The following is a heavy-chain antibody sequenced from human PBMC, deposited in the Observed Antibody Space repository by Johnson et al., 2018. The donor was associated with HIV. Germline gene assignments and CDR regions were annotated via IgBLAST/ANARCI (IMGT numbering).Heavy chain of an antibody. CDR3: ARSRHGGIQPSDAFDV. Sequence: QVQLVESGGGLVKPGGSLRLSCAASGFTFSDYYMSWIRQAPGKGLVWVSRSKSDGSTTTYADSVKGRFTISRDKAKNSLYLQMNSLRAEDTAVYYCARSRHGGIQPSDAFDVWGQGTMVTVSS. J-gene: IGHJ3*01. D-gene: IGHD3-16*01. CDR2: SKSDGSTT. V-gene: IGHV3-11*04. CDR1: GFTFSDYY.